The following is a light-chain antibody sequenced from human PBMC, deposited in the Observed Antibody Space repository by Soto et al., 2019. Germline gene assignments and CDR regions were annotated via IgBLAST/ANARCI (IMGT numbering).Light chain of an antibody. CDR2: EVS. CDR3: SSYTSSSTAHVV. CDR1: SSDVGGYNY. J-gene: IGLJ2*01. Sequence: QSALTQPASVPGSPGQSITVSCTGTSSDVGGYNYVSWYQQHPGKAPKLMIYEVSNRPSGVSNRFSGSKSGNTASLTISGLQAEDEADYYCSSYTSSSTAHVVFGGGTKLTVL. V-gene: IGLV2-14*01.